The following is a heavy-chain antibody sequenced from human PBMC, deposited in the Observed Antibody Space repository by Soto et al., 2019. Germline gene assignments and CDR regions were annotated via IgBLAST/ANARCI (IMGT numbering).Heavy chain of an antibody. Sequence: PGGSLRLSCSVSGFTFSRYAMHWVRQAPGKGLEYVSSISSNGGPTYYVDSVKGRFTISRDNSKNTLYLQMSSLRPEDTAVYYCVKDRWVDFWGQGTLVTVSS. CDR1: GFTFSRYA. CDR3: VKDRWVDF. V-gene: IGHV3-64D*06. J-gene: IGHJ4*02. D-gene: IGHD1-26*01. CDR2: ISSNGGPT.